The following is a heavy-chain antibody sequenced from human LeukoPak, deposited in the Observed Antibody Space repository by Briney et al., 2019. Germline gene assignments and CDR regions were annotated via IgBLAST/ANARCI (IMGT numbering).Heavy chain of an antibody. V-gene: IGHV3-66*01. CDR2: IYSGGST. CDR3: AKGLYDILTGGAFDI. Sequence: GGSLRLSCAASGFTVSSNYMSWVRQAPGKGLEWVSVIYSGGSTYYADSVKGRFTISRDNSKNTLYLQMNSLRAEDTAVYYCAKGLYDILTGGAFDIWGQGTMVTVSS. J-gene: IGHJ3*02. CDR1: GFTVSSNY. D-gene: IGHD3-9*01.